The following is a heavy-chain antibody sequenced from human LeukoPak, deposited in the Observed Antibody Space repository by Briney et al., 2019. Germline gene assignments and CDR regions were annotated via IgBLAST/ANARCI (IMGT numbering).Heavy chain of an antibody. CDR2: MYYSGST. CDR3: ARDRFGIYGYMDV. Sequence: SETLSLTCTVSGGSITSGGYYWSWIRQLPGKDLEWIGYMYYSGSTYYKPSLKSRVTISVDTSKNQFSLKLSSVTAADTAVYYCARDRFGIYGYMDVWGKGTTVTVSS. D-gene: IGHD5-12*01. CDR1: GGSITSGGYY. V-gene: IGHV4-31*03. J-gene: IGHJ6*03.